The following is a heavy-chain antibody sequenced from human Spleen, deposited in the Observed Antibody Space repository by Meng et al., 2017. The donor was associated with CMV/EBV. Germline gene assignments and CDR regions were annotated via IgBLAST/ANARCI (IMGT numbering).Heavy chain of an antibody. CDR1: GFTFSSYA. CDR2: ILHSGSA. Sequence: ESLKISCAASGFTFSSYAMHWVRQPPGKGLEWIGSILHSGSAYYNPSLRGRVTISLDTSKNQFSLKLTSVTAADTAMYYCARDLGCSDSGCYPRGWFDPWGQGTLVTVSS. J-gene: IGHJ5*02. V-gene: IGHV4-38-2*02. CDR3: ARDLGCSDSGCYPRGWFDP. D-gene: IGHD2-2*01.